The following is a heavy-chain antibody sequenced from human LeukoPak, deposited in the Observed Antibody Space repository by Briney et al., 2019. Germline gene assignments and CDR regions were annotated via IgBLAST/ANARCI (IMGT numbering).Heavy chain of an antibody. CDR2: IIPILGIA. D-gene: IGHD5-24*01. Sequence: SVKVSCKASGGTFSSYAISWVRQAPGQGLEWMGRIIPILGIANYAQKFQGRVTITADKSTSTAYMGLSSLRSEDTAVYYCARGRDGYKSYSDYWGQGTLVTVSS. CDR1: GGTFSSYA. CDR3: ARGRDGYKSYSDY. J-gene: IGHJ4*02. V-gene: IGHV1-69*04.